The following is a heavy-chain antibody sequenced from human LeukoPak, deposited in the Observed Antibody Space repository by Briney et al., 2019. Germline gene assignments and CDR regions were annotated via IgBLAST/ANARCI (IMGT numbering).Heavy chain of an antibody. CDR2: IYYSGST. Sequence: SETLSLTCTVSGCSISSYYWSWIRQPPGKGLEWIGYIYYSGSTNYNPSLRSRVTISVDTSKNQFSLKLSSGTAADTAVYYCARASKDHDYGDYIKINGMDVWGQGTTVTVSS. V-gene: IGHV4-59*01. CDR1: GCSISSYY. J-gene: IGHJ6*02. D-gene: IGHD4-17*01. CDR3: ARASKDHDYGDYIKINGMDV.